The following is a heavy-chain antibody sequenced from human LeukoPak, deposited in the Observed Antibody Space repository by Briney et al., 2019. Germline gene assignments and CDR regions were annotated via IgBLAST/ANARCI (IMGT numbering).Heavy chain of an antibody. V-gene: IGHV3-53*01. J-gene: IGHJ6*03. CDR3: ARGLGYMDV. CDR2: IYSDNT. CDR1: GFTVSSNS. Sequence: PGGSLRLSCTVSGFTVSSNSMSWVRQAPGKGLEWVSFIYSDNTHYSDSVKGRFTISRDNAKNSLYLQMNSLRAEDTAVYYCARGLGYMDVWGKGTTVTISS.